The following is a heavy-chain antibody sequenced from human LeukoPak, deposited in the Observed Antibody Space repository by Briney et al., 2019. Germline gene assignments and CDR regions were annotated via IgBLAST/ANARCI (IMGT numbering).Heavy chain of an antibody. CDR2: IIPIFGTA. D-gene: IGHD3-10*01. V-gene: IGHV1-69*13. CDR3: ARGAGFGELSSWFDP. Sequence: ASVKVSCKASGGTFSSYAISWVRQAPGQGLEWMGGIIPIFGTANYAQKFQGRVTITADESTSTAYMELSSLRSEDTAVYYCARGAGFGELSSWFDPWGQGTLVTVSS. J-gene: IGHJ5*02. CDR1: GGTFSSYA.